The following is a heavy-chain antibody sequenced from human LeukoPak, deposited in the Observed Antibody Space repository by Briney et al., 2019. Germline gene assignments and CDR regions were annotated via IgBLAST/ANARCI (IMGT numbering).Heavy chain of an antibody. CDR1: GGSISSSSYY. V-gene: IGHV4-39*07. Sequence: SETLSLTCTVSGGSISSSSYYWGWIRQPPGKELEWIGSIYYSGNTYYNPSLKSRVTISVDTSKNQFSLKLSSVTAADTAVYYCARDLQYYYDSSGFVHGAFDIWGQGTMVTVSS. CDR3: ARDLQYYYDSSGFVHGAFDI. J-gene: IGHJ3*02. CDR2: IYYSGNT. D-gene: IGHD3-22*01.